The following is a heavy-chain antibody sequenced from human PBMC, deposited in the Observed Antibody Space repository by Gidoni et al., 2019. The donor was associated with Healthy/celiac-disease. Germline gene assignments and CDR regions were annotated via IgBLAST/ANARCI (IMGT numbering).Heavy chain of an antibody. CDR3: ARDWIVATIPDAFDI. V-gene: IGHV3-66*01. D-gene: IGHD5-12*01. CDR2: IYSGGST. J-gene: IGHJ3*02. Sequence: EVQLVESGGGLVQPGGSLRLSCAAPGFTASSNYMSWVRQAPGKGLEWVSVIYSGGSTYYADSVKGRFTISRDNSKNTLYLQMNSLRAEDTAVYYCARDWIVATIPDAFDIWGQGTMVTVSS. CDR1: GFTASSNY.